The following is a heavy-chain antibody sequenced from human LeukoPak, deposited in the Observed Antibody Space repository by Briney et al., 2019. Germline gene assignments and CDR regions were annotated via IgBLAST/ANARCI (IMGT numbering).Heavy chain of an antibody. CDR1: GFTFSSYG. J-gene: IGHJ4*02. CDR3: AKVLEWRYFDWLLPYFDY. CDR2: ISGSGGST. D-gene: IGHD3-9*01. V-gene: IGHV3-23*01. Sequence: GGSLRLSCAASGFTFSSYGMSWVRQAPGKGLEWVSAISGSGGSTYYADSVKGRFTISRDNSKNTLYLQMNSLRAEDTAVYYCAKVLEWRYFDWLLPYFDYWGQGTLVAVSS.